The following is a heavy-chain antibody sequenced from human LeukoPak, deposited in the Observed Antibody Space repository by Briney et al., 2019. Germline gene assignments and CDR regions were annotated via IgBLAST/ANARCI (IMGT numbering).Heavy chain of an antibody. CDR3: ARGPLGRNGDYFDY. CDR2: INAGNGNT. CDR1: GYTFTGYA. J-gene: IGHJ4*02. D-gene: IGHD7-27*01. Sequence: ASVKVSCKASGYTFTGYAIQWVRQAPGQRLEWMGWINAGNGNTKYSQKFQGRVTITRDTSASTAYMELSSLRSKDTAVYYCARGPLGRNGDYFDYWGQGTLVTVSS. V-gene: IGHV1-3*01.